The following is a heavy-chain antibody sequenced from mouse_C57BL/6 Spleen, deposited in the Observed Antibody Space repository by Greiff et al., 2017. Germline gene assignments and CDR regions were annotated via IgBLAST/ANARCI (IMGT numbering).Heavy chain of an antibody. CDR1: GYTFTSYW. CDR2: IDPSDSET. D-gene: IGHD1-1*01. V-gene: IGHV1-52*01. J-gene: IGHJ3*01. CDR3: ARGGYYGSSYVCAY. Sequence: QVQLQQPGAELVRPGSSVKLSCKASGYTFTSYWMHWVKQRPIQGLEWIGNIDPSDSETHYNQKFKDKATLTVDKSSSTAYMQLSSPTSEDSAVYYCARGGYYGSSYVCAYWGQGTLVTVSA.